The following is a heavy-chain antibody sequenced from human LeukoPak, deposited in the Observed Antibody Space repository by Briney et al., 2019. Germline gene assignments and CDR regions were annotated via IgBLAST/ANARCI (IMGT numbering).Heavy chain of an antibody. D-gene: IGHD1-26*01. J-gene: IGHJ6*03. CDR2: TTNSGSTE. CDR1: GFTFSDYY. Sequence: GGSLRLSCAASGFTFSDYYMSWFRQAPGMGLEWISYTTNSGSTECYADSVKGRFTISRDNAKISLYLQMNSLRGEDTAVYYCARDRGIVGTTGYYYMDVWGKGTTVTVSS. CDR3: ARDRGIVGTTGYYYMDV. V-gene: IGHV3-11*04.